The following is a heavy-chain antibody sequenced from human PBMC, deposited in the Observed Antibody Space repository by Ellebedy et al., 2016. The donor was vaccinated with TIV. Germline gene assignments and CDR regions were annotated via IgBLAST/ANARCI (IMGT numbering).Heavy chain of an antibody. V-gene: IGHV3-21*01. CDR2: IVNSGSST. CDR3: ARDGSEWSRDV. D-gene: IGHD3-3*01. CDR1: GFTFSVRG. Sequence: GESLKISXVASGFTFSVRGMTWVRQAPGKGLEWVATIVNSGSSTYYADSVKGRFTISRDNGKNSVFLQMTSLRVEDTAVYYCARDGSEWSRDVWGRGTLVSVSS. J-gene: IGHJ4*02.